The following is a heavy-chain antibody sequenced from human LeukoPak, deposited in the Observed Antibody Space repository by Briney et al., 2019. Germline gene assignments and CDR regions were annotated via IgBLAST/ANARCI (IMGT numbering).Heavy chain of an antibody. J-gene: IGHJ4*02. CDR2: ISGSGGST. V-gene: IGHV3-23*01. CDR1: GFTFSSYA. CDR3: AKDVMNSGSWGDY. Sequence: GGSLRLSCAASGFTFSSYAMSWVRQAPGKGMEWVSAISGSGGSTYYADSVKGRFTISRDNSKNTLYLQMNSLRAEDTAVYYCAKDVMNSGSWGDYWGQGTLVTVSS. D-gene: IGHD1-26*01.